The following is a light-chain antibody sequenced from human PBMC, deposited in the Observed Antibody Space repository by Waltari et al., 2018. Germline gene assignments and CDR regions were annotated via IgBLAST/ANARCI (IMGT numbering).Light chain of an antibody. CDR3: SSRNGRANQVV. CDR1: SLRTSY. V-gene: IGLV3-19*01. J-gene: IGLJ3*02. Sequence: SSELTQDPAVSVALGQTVRFTCQGDSLRTSYASWYQLKQGPAPVLVIYGKDKRPSGIPDRISGYSSGTTSSLTITGAQAEDEADYYCSSRNGRANQVVFAGGTKVTVL. CDR2: GKD.